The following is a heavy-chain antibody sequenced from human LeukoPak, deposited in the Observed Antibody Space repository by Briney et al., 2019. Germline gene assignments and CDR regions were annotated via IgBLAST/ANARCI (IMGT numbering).Heavy chain of an antibody. Sequence: QTGGSLRLSCAASGFTFSSYGMHWVRQAPGKGLEWVAVISYDGSNKYYADSVKGRFTISRDNSKNTLYLQMNSLRAEDTAVYYCAKRQVSSWYIDYWGQGTLVTVSS. V-gene: IGHV3-30*18. D-gene: IGHD6-13*01. CDR1: GFTFSSYG. J-gene: IGHJ4*02. CDR2: ISYDGSNK. CDR3: AKRQVSSWYIDY.